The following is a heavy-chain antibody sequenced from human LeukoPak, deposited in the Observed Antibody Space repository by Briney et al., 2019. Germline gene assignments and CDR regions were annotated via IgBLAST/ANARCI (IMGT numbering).Heavy chain of an antibody. J-gene: IGHJ4*02. CDR2: ISGSGGST. CDR1: GFTFSSYG. CDR3: ARAPYGDYDY. V-gene: IGHV3-23*01. D-gene: IGHD4-17*01. Sequence: GGSLRLSCAASGFTFSSYGMSWVRQAPGKGLEWVSAISGSGGSTYYADSVKGRFTISRDNAKNSLYLQMNSLRAEDTAVYYCARAPYGDYDYWGQGTLVTVSS.